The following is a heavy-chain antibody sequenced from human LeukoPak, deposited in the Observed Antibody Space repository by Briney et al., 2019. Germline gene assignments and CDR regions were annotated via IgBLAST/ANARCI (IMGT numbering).Heavy chain of an antibody. CDR1: GGSISSYY. J-gene: IGHJ4*02. V-gene: IGHV4-59*08. CDR3: ARHSGSYYSY. D-gene: IGHD1-26*01. Sequence: SETLSLTCTVSGGSISSYYWSWIRQPPGKGLEWIGYIYYSGSTNYNPSLKSRVTISVDTSKNQFSLKLSSVTAADTAVYYCARHSGSYYSYWGQGTLVTVSS. CDR2: IYYSGST.